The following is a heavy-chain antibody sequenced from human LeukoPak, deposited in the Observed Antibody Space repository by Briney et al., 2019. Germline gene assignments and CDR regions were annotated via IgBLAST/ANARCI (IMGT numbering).Heavy chain of an antibody. CDR3: ARGSSGYDVSRYYYYYGMDV. D-gene: IGHD5-12*01. Sequence: PSETLSLTCAVYGGSFSGYYWSWIRQPPRKGLEWIGEINHSGSTNYNPSLKSRVTISVDTSKNQFSLKLSSVTAADTAVYYCARGSSGYDVSRYYYYYGMDVWGQGTTVTVSS. CDR2: INHSGST. V-gene: IGHV4-34*01. J-gene: IGHJ6*02. CDR1: GGSFSGYY.